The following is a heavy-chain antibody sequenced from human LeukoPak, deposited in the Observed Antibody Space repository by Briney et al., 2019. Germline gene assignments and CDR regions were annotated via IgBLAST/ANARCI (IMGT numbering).Heavy chain of an antibody. CDR2: INPSTGST. D-gene: IGHD1-26*01. Sequence: ASVKVSCKASGSTFTSHSVHWVRQAPGHGLEWMGIINPSTGSTTYAQKLPGRVSMTRDTSTRTVHMELSSLTSEDAAVYYCARSLEGGSYTVDSWGQGTLVIVSS. J-gene: IGHJ4*02. CDR1: GSTFTSHS. CDR3: ARSLEGGSYTVDS. V-gene: IGHV1-46*01.